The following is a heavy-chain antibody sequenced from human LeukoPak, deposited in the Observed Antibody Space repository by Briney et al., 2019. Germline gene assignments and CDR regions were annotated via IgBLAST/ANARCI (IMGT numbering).Heavy chain of an antibody. Sequence: SVKVSCKASGGTSSSYAISWVRQAPGQGLEWMGGIIPIFGTANYAQKFQGRVTITADESTSTAYMELSSLRSEDTAVYYCARGYYDSSGYYAFQHWGQGTLVTVSS. CDR1: GGTSSSYA. CDR2: IIPIFGTA. D-gene: IGHD3-22*01. J-gene: IGHJ1*01. V-gene: IGHV1-69*01. CDR3: ARGYYDSSGYYAFQH.